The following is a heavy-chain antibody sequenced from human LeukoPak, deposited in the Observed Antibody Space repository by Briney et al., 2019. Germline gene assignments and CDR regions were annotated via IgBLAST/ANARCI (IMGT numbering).Heavy chain of an antibody. CDR2: IYYSGST. D-gene: IGHD2-15*01. CDR1: GYSISSGYY. CDR3: ARDPSGGSIDY. Sequence: PSETLSLTCAVSGYSISSGYYWSWIRQPPGKGLEWIGYIYYSGSTNYNPSLKSRVTISVDTSKNQFSLKLSSVTAADTAVYYCARDPSGGSIDYWGQGTLVTVSS. V-gene: IGHV4-61*01. J-gene: IGHJ4*02.